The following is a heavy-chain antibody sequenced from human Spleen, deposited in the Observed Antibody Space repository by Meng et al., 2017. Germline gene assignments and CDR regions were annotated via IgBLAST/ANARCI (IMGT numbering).Heavy chain of an antibody. Sequence: QVQLQESGPGLVKPSQTLSPTGTCPGGSISSGTYYWGWIRQLPGKGLEWIAYIHYSGSTYYSPSLKSRVTISVDTSKNQLSLKLSSMTAADTAVYYCARYVFDSSSLYSNWFDPWGQGTLVTVSS. CDR3: ARYVFDSSSLYSNWFDP. CDR2: IHYSGST. J-gene: IGHJ5*02. CDR1: GGSISSGTYY. V-gene: IGHV4-31*03. D-gene: IGHD3-22*01.